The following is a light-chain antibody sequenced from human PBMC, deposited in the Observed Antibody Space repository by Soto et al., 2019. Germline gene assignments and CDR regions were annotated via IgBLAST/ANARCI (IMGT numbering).Light chain of an antibody. V-gene: IGLV1-40*01. J-gene: IGLJ2*01. CDR3: QSYDSSLSGVV. CDR1: SSNIGAGYD. Sequence: QSALTQPPSVSGAPGQRVTISCTGSSSNIGAGYDVHWYQQLPGTAPKLLIYGNSNRPSGVPDRFSGSKSGTSASLAITGLQGEDEADYYCQSYDSSLSGVVFGGGTKLTV. CDR2: GNS.